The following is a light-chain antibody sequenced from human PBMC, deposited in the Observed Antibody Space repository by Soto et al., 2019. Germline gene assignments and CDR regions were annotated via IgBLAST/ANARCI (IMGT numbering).Light chain of an antibody. CDR1: SSDVGGYNY. Sequence: QSALTQPASVSGSPGRSITISCTGTSSDVGGYNYVSWYQQHPGKAPKLMIYDVSNRPSGVSNRFSGSKSGNTASLTISGLQAEDEADYYFSSYTSSSPLVFGTGTKLTVL. V-gene: IGLV2-14*03. J-gene: IGLJ1*01. CDR2: DVS. CDR3: SSYTSSSPLV.